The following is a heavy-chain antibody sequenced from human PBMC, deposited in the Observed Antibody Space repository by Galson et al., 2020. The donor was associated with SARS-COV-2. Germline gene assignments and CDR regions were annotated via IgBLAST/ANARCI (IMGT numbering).Heavy chain of an antibody. J-gene: IGHJ6*02. Sequence: GGSLRLSCAASGFTFSNAWMSWVRQAPGKGLEWVGRIKSKTDGGTTDYAAPVKGRFTISRDDSKNTLYLQMNSLKTEDTAVYYCTTRYDFWSGYYDYYGMDVWGQGTTVTVSS. D-gene: IGHD3-3*01. CDR2: IKSKTDGGTT. CDR3: TTRYDFWSGYYDYYGMDV. V-gene: IGHV3-15*01. CDR1: GFTFSNAW.